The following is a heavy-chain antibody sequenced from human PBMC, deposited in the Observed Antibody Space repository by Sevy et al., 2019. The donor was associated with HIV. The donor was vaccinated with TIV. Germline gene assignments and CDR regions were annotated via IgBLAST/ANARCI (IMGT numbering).Heavy chain of an antibody. CDR1: GFTFSDYY. Sequence: GGSLRLSCAASGFTFSDYYMSWIRQAPGKGLEWVSYISDSGRTIYYADSVRGRFTISRDSSKNSLNLQMNSLRAEDTAVYYCARDPGDGYNYNFDYWGQGTLVTVS. V-gene: IGHV3-11*01. CDR2: ISDSGRTI. D-gene: IGHD5-12*01. CDR3: ARDPGDGYNYNFDY. J-gene: IGHJ4*02.